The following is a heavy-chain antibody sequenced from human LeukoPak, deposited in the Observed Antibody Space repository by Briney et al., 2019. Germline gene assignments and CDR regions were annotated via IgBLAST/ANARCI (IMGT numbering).Heavy chain of an antibody. CDR2: IYYSGST. CDR3: ARDRWDGYNRYYYYYGMDL. Sequence: PSETLSLTCTVSGGSSSSYYWSWIRQPPGKGLEWIGYIYYSGSTNYNPSLKSRVTISVDTSKNQFSLKLSSVTAADTAVYYCARDRWDGYNRYYYYYGMDLWGQGTTVTVSS. D-gene: IGHD5-24*01. CDR1: GGSSSSYY. J-gene: IGHJ6*02. V-gene: IGHV4-59*01.